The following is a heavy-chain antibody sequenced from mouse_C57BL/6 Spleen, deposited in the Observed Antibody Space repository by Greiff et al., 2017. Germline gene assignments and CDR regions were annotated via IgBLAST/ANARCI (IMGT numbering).Heavy chain of an antibody. Sequence: EVHLVQSEAGLVQPGSSMKLSCTASGFTFSDYYMAWVRQVPEKGLEWVANINYDGSSTYYLDSLKSRFIISRDNAKNILYLQMSSLKSEDTATYYCAREGYYAMDYWGQGTSVTVSS. CDR1: GFTFSDYY. CDR2: INYDGSST. V-gene: IGHV5-16*01. J-gene: IGHJ4*01. CDR3: AREGYYAMDY.